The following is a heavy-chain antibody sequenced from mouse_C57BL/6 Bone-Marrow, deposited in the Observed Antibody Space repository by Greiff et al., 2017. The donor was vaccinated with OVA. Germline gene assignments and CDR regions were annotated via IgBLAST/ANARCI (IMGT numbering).Heavy chain of an antibody. CDR3: TTGMVRDY. D-gene: IGHD2-3*01. J-gene: IGHJ2*01. CDR1: GFNIKDDY. V-gene: IGHV14-4*01. CDR2: IDPENGDT. Sequence: LVESGAELVRPGASVKLSCTASGFNIKDDYMHWVKQRPEQGLEWIGWIDPENGDTEYASKFQGKATITADTSSNTAYLQLSSLTSEDTAVYYCTTGMVRDYWGQGTTLTVSS.